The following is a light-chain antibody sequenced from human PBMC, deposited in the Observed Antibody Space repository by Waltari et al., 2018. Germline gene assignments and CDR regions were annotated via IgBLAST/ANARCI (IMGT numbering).Light chain of an antibody. J-gene: IGKJ1*01. CDR2: GTS. Sequence: ETVLTQSPVTLSLSPGETATLSCRASRRVGASFLAWYHQRPGQSPRLRIYGTSTRATGIPDRFSGDGSGTDFTPIIRRLEPEDLGVYFCHQYDQTPWTFGQGTTVE. CDR1: RRVGASF. V-gene: IGKV3-20*01. CDR3: HQYDQTPWT.